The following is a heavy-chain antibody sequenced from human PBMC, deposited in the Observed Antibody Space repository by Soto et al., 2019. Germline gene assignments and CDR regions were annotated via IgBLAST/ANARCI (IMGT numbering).Heavy chain of an antibody. CDR2: ISGSGGST. D-gene: IGHD4-17*01. Sequence: GGSLRLSCAASGFTFSSYAMSWVRQAPGKGLEWVSAISGSGGSTYYADSVKGRFTISRDSSKNTLYLQMNSLRAEDTAVYYCAKPDGYYHYMDVWGKGTTVTVSS. J-gene: IGHJ6*03. CDR3: AKPDGYYHYMDV. CDR1: GFTFSSYA. V-gene: IGHV3-23*01.